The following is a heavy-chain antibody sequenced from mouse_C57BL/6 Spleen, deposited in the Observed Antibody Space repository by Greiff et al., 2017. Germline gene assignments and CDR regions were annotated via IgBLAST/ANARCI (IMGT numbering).Heavy chain of an antibody. Sequence: QVQLKESGAELVKPGASVKISCKASGYAFSSYWMNWVKQRPGKGLEWIGQIYPGDGDTNYNGKFKGKATLTAAKSSSTAYMQLSSLTSDDSAVFFCARWGGYAMDYWGQGTSVTVSS. CDR2: IYPGDGDT. CDR1: GYAFSSYW. J-gene: IGHJ4*01. CDR3: ARWGGYAMDY. V-gene: IGHV1-80*01.